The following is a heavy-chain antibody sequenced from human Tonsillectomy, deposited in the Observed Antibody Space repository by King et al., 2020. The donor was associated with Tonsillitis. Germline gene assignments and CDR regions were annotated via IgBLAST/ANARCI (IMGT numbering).Heavy chain of an antibody. CDR1: GLSINEYA. CDR3: AKDITSSPGDYYFYMDV. V-gene: IGHV3-9*01. CDR2: ISWSSGSI. J-gene: IGHJ6*03. Sequence: VQLVESGGDLVQPGRSLRLSCAASGLSINEYAMHWVRQAPGKGLEWVSGISWSSGSIVYADSVKGRFTISRDNAKNSLYMQMNSLSPEDTAVYYCAKDITSSPGDYYFYMDVWGKGTTVTVSS. D-gene: IGHD2-2*01.